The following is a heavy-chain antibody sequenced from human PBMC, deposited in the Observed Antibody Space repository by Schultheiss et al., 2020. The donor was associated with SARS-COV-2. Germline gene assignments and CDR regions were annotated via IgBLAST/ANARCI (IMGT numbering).Heavy chain of an antibody. D-gene: IGHD6-6*01. V-gene: IGHV5-51*01. Sequence: GSLKISCKGSGYSFTSYWIAWVRQMPGKGLEWMGIIWPGDSDVRYSPSFQGQVTISADKSISTAYLQWSSLEASDTAMYYCARRYSSSSGRDYWGQGTLVTVAS. J-gene: IGHJ4*02. CDR2: IWPGDSDV. CDR3: ARRYSSSSGRDY. CDR1: GYSFTSYW.